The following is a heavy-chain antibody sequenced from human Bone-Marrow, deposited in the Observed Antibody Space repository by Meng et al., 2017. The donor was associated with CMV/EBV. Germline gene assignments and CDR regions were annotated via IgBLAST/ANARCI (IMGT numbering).Heavy chain of an antibody. D-gene: IGHD1-26*01. CDR3: AIIVGATTRAFDI. Sequence: GGSLRLSCAASGFTFSSYWMSWVRQAPGKGLEWVAFIRYDGSNKYYADSVKGRFTISRDNSKNTLYLQMNSLRAEDTAVYYCAIIVGATTRAFDIWGQGKMVTVSS. CDR2: IRYDGSNK. J-gene: IGHJ3*02. CDR1: GFTFSSYW. V-gene: IGHV3-30*02.